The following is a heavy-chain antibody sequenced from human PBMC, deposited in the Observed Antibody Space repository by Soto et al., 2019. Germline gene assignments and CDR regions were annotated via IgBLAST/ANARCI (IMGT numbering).Heavy chain of an antibody. CDR2: IYWDGDK. V-gene: IGHV2-5*02. D-gene: IGHD3-3*01. Sequence: QINLIESGPTLVKPTQTLTLTCTFSGFSLSTSGAAVGWVRQPPGRALEWLALIYWDGDKRYNASLGNRLTITKDTSMNHVVLTLTNVDPVDTATYYCAHRATMTIFGLIIDNGIWFDPWGQGTRVIVSS. J-gene: IGHJ5*02. CDR1: GFSLSTSGAA. CDR3: AHRATMTIFGLIIDNGIWFDP.